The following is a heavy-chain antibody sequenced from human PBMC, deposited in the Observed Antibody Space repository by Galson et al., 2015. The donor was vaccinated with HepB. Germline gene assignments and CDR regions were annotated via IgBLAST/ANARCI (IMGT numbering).Heavy chain of an antibody. CDR2: ISSNGGST. Sequence: SLRLSCAASGFTFSSYAMHWVRQAPGKGLEYVSAISSNGGSTYYANSVKGRFTISRDNSKDTLYLQMGSLRAEGMAVYYCARDPTTVVTSAFLFTLDYWGQGTLVTVSS. V-gene: IGHV3-64*01. J-gene: IGHJ4*02. D-gene: IGHD4-23*01. CDR1: GFTFSSYA. CDR3: ARDPTTVVTSAFLFTLDY.